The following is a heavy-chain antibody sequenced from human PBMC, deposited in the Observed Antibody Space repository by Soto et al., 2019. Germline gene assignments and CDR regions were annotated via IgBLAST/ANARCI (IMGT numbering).Heavy chain of an antibody. J-gene: IGHJ6*02. CDR2: IYPGGSDT. CDR3: ASHYGYYGMDV. Sequence: GESLKISYTGSGYSFTSYWIGWVRQMPGKGLEWMGIIYPGGSDTRYSPSFQGQVTISADKSISTAYLQWSSLKASDAAMYSCASHYGYYGMDVWGQGNTVTVSS. V-gene: IGHV5-51*01. CDR1: GYSFTSYW. D-gene: IGHD3-16*01.